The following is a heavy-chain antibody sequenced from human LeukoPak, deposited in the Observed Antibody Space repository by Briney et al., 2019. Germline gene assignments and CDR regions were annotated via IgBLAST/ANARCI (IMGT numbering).Heavy chain of an antibody. V-gene: IGHV3-23*01. CDR1: GFTFNVYY. CDR2: ISGSGGGT. CDR3: AKHLTSVTTNFEY. Sequence: PGGSLRLSCATSGFTFNVYYMTWIRQAPGKGLEWVSYISGSGGGTYYADSVKGHSTISRDNSKNTVYLQMNSLRAEDRAVYYCAKHLTSVTTNFEYWGQGTLVTISS. D-gene: IGHD4-17*01. J-gene: IGHJ4*02.